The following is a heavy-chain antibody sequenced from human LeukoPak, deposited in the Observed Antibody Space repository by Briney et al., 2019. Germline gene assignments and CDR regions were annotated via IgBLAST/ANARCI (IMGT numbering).Heavy chain of an antibody. CDR2: SIPIFGTA. Sequence: SVKVSCKASGGTFSSYAISWVRQAPGQGLEWMGRSIPIFGTANYAQKFQGRVTITTDESTSTAYMELSSLRSEDTAVYYCARDLFFGSSWYDYWGQGTLVTVSS. J-gene: IGHJ4*02. V-gene: IGHV1-69*05. CDR3: ARDLFFGSSWYDY. D-gene: IGHD6-13*01. CDR1: GGTFSSYA.